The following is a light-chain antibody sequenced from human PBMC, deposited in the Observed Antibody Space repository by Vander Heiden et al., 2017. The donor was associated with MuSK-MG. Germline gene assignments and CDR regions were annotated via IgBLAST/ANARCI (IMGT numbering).Light chain of an antibody. CDR3: QHYNCYSGWT. J-gene: IGKJ1*01. V-gene: IGKV1-5*03. CDR1: QSISSW. CDR2: KAS. Sequence: DIKMTQSPSTLSASVGDRVTITCRASQSISSWLAWYQLKPGKAPKVVIYKASSLESGVPSRFSGSGYGTEFTLTISSRQPDDFAPYYCQHYNCYSGWTFGQGTKVEIK.